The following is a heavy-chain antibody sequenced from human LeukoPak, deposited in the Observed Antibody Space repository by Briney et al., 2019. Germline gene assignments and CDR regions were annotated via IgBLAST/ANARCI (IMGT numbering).Heavy chain of an antibody. D-gene: IGHD3-22*01. CDR2: ISYDVGKK. V-gene: IGHV3-33*05. CDR3: AKDSLSDYYDSSGYLLDAFDI. Sequence: GGSLRLSCAASGIPFTTSDMHWVRQAPGKGLEWVAVISYDVGKKYYADSVKGRFTISRDNSKNTLYLQMNSLRAEDTAVYYCAKDSLSDYYDSSGYLLDAFDIWGQGTMVTVSS. CDR1: GIPFTTSD. J-gene: IGHJ3*02.